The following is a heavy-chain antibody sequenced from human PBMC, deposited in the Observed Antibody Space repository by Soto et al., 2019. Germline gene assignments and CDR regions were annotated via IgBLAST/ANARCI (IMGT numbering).Heavy chain of an antibody. V-gene: IGHV3-33*01. CDR2: IWYDGSNK. Sequence: GGSLRLSCAASGFTFSSYGMHWVRQAPCKGLEWVAVIWYDGSNKYYADSVKGRFTISRDNSKNTLYLQMNSLRAEDTAVYYCARMSGGDYDLGRYYYYGMDVWGQGTTVTVSS. J-gene: IGHJ6*02. CDR3: ARMSGGDYDLGRYYYYGMDV. CDR1: GFTFSSYG. D-gene: IGHD4-17*01.